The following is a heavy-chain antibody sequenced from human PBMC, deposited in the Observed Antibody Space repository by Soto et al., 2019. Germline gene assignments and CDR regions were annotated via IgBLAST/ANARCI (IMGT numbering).Heavy chain of an antibody. D-gene: IGHD6-13*01. CDR3: ASGGDLGYSSSWYDRTSWAFDI. V-gene: IGHV1-69*06. CDR2: IIPIFGTA. CDR1: GGTFSSYA. J-gene: IGHJ3*02. Sequence: GASVKVSCKASGGTFSSYAISWVRQAPGQGLEWMGGIIPIFGTANYAQKFQGRVTITADKSTSTAYMELSSLRSEDTAVYYCASGGDLGYSSSWYDRTSWAFDIWGQGTMVT.